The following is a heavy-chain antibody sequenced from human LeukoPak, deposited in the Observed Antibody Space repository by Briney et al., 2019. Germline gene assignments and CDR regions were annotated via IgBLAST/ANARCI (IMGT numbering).Heavy chain of an antibody. J-gene: IGHJ6*03. CDR3: AKRELWYMDV. CDR1: GFTFSSYG. D-gene: IGHD3-16*01. V-gene: IGHV3-30*18. Sequence: KTGGSLRLSCAASGFTFSSYGMHWVRQAPGKGLEWVAVISYDGSNKYYADSVKGRFTISRDNSKNTLYLQMNSLRAEDTAVYYCAKRELWYMDVWGKGTAVTVSS. CDR2: ISYDGSNK.